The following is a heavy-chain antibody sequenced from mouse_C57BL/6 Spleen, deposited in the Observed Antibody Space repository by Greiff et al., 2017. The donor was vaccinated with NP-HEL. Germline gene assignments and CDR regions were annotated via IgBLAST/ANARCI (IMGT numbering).Heavy chain of an antibody. CDR3: TPLLLKEIYYAMDY. Sequence: QVQLQQSGAELVRPGASVTLSCKASGYTFTDYEMHWVKQTPVHGLEWIGAIDPETGGTAYNQKFKGKAILTADKSSSSAYMELRSLTSEDSAVYYCTPLLLKEIYYAMDYWGQGTSVTVSS. D-gene: IGHD1-1*01. CDR2: IDPETGGT. V-gene: IGHV1-15*01. CDR1: GYTFTDYE. J-gene: IGHJ4*01.